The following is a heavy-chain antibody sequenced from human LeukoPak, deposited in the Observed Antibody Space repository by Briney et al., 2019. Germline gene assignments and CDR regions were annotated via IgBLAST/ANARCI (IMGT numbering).Heavy chain of an antibody. CDR2: ISGSGGST. D-gene: IGHD5-18*01. V-gene: IGHV3-23*01. CDR1: GITFSSYA. CDR3: ALGYSYGFSDAFDI. J-gene: IGHJ3*02. Sequence: GGSLRLSCAAPGITFSSYAMSWVRQAPGKGLECVSGISGSGGSTYYADSVKGRFTISRDNSKNTLYLQMNSLRVEDTAVYYCALGYSYGFSDAFDIWGQGTMVTVSS.